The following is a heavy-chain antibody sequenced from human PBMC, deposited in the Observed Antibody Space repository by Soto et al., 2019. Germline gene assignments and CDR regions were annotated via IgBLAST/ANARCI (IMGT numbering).Heavy chain of an antibody. CDR2: ISAYNGNT. CDR1: GYTFTSYG. Sequence: QVQLVQSGAEVKKPGASVKVSCKASGYTFTSYGISWVRQAPGQGLEWMGWISAYNGNTNYAQKLQGRVTMTTDTSTSRAEMGLRSLSSNDRPVYYGATIRPSLPDSGMDFWGQGTTVTVSS. J-gene: IGHJ6*02. D-gene: IGHD1-1*01. V-gene: IGHV1-18*04. CDR3: ATIRPSLPDSGMDF.